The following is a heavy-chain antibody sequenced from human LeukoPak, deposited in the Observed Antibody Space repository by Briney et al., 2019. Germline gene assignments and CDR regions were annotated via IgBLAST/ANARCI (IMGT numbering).Heavy chain of an antibody. J-gene: IGHJ6*03. CDR1: GFTFSSYA. CDR2: ISGSDAGT. Sequence: GGSLRLSCAASGFTFSSYAMSWVRQIPGKGLEWVSAISGSDAGTYYADSVKGRFTISRDNSKNTLYLQMNSLRAEDTAVYYCAKVRTTYYYYYMDVWGKGTTITVSS. D-gene: IGHD2/OR15-2a*01. CDR3: AKVRTTYYYYYMDV. V-gene: IGHV3-23*01.